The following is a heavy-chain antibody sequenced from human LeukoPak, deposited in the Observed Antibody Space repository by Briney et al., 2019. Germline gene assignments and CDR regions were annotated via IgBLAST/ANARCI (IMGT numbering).Heavy chain of an antibody. J-gene: IGHJ4*02. CDR1: GFTFSNIW. V-gene: IGHV3-15*01. Sequence: GGSLRLACAASGFTFSNIWMGWVRPAPGEGREWVGGIISKTDGGTTDYAAPVKGRFTISRDDSKNTLYLQMNSLKTEDTAVYYCTTDKVDSSGWSFDYWGQGTLVTVSS. D-gene: IGHD6-19*01. CDR2: IISKTDGGTT. CDR3: TTDKVDSSGWSFDY.